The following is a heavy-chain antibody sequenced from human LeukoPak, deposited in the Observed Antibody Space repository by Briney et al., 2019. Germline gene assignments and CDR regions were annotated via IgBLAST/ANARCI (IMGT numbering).Heavy chain of an antibody. CDR3: ARGVAAAGNPNYFDP. CDR1: GFIFPNSA. V-gene: IGHV3-33*01. J-gene: IGHJ5*02. Sequence: GGSLRLSYGASGFIFPNSAMHWVRQAPGKGLEWVAVIWSDGSKTYYVDSVRGRFTISRDNSKNTLYLQMDSLRVEDTAVYHCARGVAAAGNPNYFDPWGQGTLVTVSS. CDR2: IWSDGSKT. D-gene: IGHD6-13*01.